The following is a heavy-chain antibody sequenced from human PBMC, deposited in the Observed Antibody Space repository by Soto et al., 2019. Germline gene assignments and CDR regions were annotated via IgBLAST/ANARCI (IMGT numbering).Heavy chain of an antibody. V-gene: IGHV4-59*01. D-gene: IGHD1-26*01. CDR1: GGSISTYY. CDR2: IYYRGNT. CDR3: ARVRGYSGSYYFDY. Sequence: SETLSLTCPVSGGSISTYYWSWIRQPPGKGLEWIGYIYYRGNTNFNPSLKGRVAISIDTSKNQFSLKLSSVTAADTAVYYCARVRGYSGSYYFDYWGLGTLVTVSS. J-gene: IGHJ4*02.